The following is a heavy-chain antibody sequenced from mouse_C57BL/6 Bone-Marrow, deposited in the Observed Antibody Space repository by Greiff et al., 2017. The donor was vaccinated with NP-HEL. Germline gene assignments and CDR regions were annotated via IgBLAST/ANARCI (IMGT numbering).Heavy chain of an antibody. CDR2: IYPRSGNT. J-gene: IGHJ2*01. CDR3: ARGRWLLPYFDY. Sequence: VKLVESGAELARPGASVKLSCKASGYTFTSYGISWVKQRTGQGLEWIGEIYPRSGNTYYNEKFKGKATLTADKSSSTAYMELRSLTSEDSAVYFCARGRWLLPYFDYWGQGTTLTVSS. V-gene: IGHV1-81*01. D-gene: IGHD2-3*01. CDR1: GYTFTSYG.